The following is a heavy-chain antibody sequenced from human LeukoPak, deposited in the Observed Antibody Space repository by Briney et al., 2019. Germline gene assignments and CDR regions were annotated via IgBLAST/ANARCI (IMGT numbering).Heavy chain of an antibody. D-gene: IGHD6-13*01. CDR2: ISYEGLSK. CDR3: AREGVAAAGTPFDY. J-gene: IGHJ4*02. Sequence: PGGSLRLSCAASGFTFSDYAMHWVRQSPGKGLDWVASISYEGLSKYYADSVKGRFTISRDNSKNTLYLQMNSLRAEDTAVYYCAREGVAAAGTPFDYWGQGTLVTVSS. CDR1: GFTFSDYA. V-gene: IGHV3-30-3*01.